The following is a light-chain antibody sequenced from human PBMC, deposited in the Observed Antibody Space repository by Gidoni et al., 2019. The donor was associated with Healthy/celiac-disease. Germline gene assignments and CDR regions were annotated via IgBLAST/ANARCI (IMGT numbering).Light chain of an antibody. V-gene: IGKV1-39*01. Sequence: DIKMTQSPASLSASVGDRVTITCRASQSMSSYLNWYQQKPGKAPKLLIYAASSLQSGVPSRFSGSGSGTDFTLPISSLQPEDFATYYCQQRYSTPLLTFGGGTKVEIK. J-gene: IGKJ4*01. CDR3: QQRYSTPLLT. CDR1: QSMSSY. CDR2: AAS.